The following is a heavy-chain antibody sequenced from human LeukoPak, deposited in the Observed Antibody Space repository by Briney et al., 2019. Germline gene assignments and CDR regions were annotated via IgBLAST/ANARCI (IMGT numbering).Heavy chain of an antibody. J-gene: IGHJ4*02. CDR1: GGSISSGSYY. CDR2: IYTSGST. CDR3: ARGQQLEGYYFDY. D-gene: IGHD6-13*01. V-gene: IGHV4-61*02. Sequence: SQTLSLTCTVSGGSISSGSYYWSWIRQPAGTGLEWIGRIYTSGSTNYNPSLKSRVTISVDTSKNQFSLKLSSVTAADTAVYYCARGQQLEGYYFDYWGQGTLVTVSS.